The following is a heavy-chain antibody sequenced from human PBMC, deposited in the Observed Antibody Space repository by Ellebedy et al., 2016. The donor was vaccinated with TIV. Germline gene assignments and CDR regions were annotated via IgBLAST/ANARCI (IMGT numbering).Heavy chain of an antibody. Sequence: KVSXXGSGYSFTSYWIGWVRQMPGKGLEWMGIIYPGDSDTRYSPSFQGQVTISADKSISTAYLQWSSLKASDTAMYYCARHYCSGGSCYPSDYWGQGTLVTVSS. D-gene: IGHD2-15*01. V-gene: IGHV5-51*01. J-gene: IGHJ4*02. CDR3: ARHYCSGGSCYPSDY. CDR1: GYSFTSYW. CDR2: IYPGDSDT.